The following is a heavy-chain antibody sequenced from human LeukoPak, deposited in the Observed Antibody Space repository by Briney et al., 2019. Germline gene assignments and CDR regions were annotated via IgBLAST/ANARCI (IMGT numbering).Heavy chain of an antibody. CDR1: GFTLSIYS. CDR3: ARDAGGYGDYAANY. J-gene: IGHJ4*02. CDR2: ISSSSRYI. V-gene: IGHV3-21*01. Sequence: PGGSLRLSCAASGFTLSIYSMNWVRQAPGKGLEWVSSISSSSRYIYYADSVKGRFTISRDNAKNSLYLQMNSLRAEDTAVYYCARDAGGYGDYAANYWGQGTLVTVSS. D-gene: IGHD4-17*01.